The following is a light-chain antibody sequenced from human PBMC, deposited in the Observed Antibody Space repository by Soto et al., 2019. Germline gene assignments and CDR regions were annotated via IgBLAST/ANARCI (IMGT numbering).Light chain of an antibody. V-gene: IGKV3-11*01. CDR3: QQRSNWVT. Sequence: EILLTQSPDTLSLSPGERATLSCGASQTVTKYLAWYQQKPGQAPRLLIYDSSNRATGVPARFIGSGSGTNFTLTISRLEHEDFAVYYCQQRSNWVTFGGGTKVEI. CDR2: DSS. J-gene: IGKJ4*01. CDR1: QTVTKY.